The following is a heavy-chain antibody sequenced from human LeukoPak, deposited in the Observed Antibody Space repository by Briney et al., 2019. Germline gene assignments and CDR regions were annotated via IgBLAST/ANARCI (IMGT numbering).Heavy chain of an antibody. CDR2: INPNSGGT. J-gene: IGHJ4*02. Sequence: GASVKVSCKASGYTFTSYYMHWVRQAPGQGLEWMGWINPNSGGTNYAQKFQGRVTMTRDTSISTAYMELSRLRSDDTAVYYCATGYCSGGSCYQGGYYFDYWGQGTLVTVSS. D-gene: IGHD2-15*01. CDR3: ATGYCSGGSCYQGGYYFDY. CDR1: GYTFTSYY. V-gene: IGHV1-2*02.